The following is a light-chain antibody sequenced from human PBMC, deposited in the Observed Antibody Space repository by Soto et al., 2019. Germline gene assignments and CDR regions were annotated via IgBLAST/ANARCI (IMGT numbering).Light chain of an antibody. J-gene: IGLJ2*01. CDR3: SSYTSSSTVV. V-gene: IGLV2-14*01. CDR1: SDDVGGYNY. CDR2: DVS. Sequence: QSALTQPASVSGSPGQSITISCTGTSDDVGGYNYVSWYQQHPGKAPKLMIYDVSNRPSGVSNRFSGSKSGNTASLTISGLQDEDEADYYCSSYTSSSTVVFGAGTKLTVL.